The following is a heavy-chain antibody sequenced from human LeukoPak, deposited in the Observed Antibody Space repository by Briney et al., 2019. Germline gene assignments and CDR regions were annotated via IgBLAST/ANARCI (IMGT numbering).Heavy chain of an antibody. Sequence: ASVKVSCKASGYTFTDYSIHWVRQAPGQGLEWMGWINPNSGDTNFAQKFQGRVTMTRDTSISAAHMELISLKSDDTAVYFCARSGAPPHYYYYYMDVWGKGTTVTVSS. D-gene: IGHD7-27*01. CDR1: GYTFTDYS. V-gene: IGHV1-2*02. J-gene: IGHJ6*03. CDR2: INPNSGDT. CDR3: ARSGAPPHYYYYYMDV.